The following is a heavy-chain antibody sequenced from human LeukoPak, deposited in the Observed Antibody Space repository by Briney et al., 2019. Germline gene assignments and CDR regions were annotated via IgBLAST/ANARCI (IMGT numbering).Heavy chain of an antibody. V-gene: IGHV3-23*01. CDR2: ISGSGGST. D-gene: IGHD3-22*01. J-gene: IGHJ4*02. Sequence: PGGSLRLSCAASGFTFSSYAMSWVRQAPGKGLEWVSAISGSGGSTYYADSVRGRFTIFRDDSKSTLFLQMHSLRAEDTAIYYCAKNYYDRRGPYSWVFDYWGQGTLVTVSS. CDR1: GFTFSSYA. CDR3: AKNYYDRRGPYSWVFDY.